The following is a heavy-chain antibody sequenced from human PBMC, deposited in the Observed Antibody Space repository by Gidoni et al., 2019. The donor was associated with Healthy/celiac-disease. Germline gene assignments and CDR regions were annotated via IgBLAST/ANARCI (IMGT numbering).Heavy chain of an antibody. D-gene: IGHD2-15*01. CDR3: ARGLEGGPPFNWFDP. CDR1: GFPFSRYG. CDR2: IWYDGSNK. V-gene: IGHV3-33*01. J-gene: IGHJ5*02. Sequence: QVQLVESGGGVVQPGRSLRLSCAASGFPFSRYGMHWVRQAPGKGLAWVAVIWYDGSNKYYADSVKGRFTISRDNSKNTLYLQMNSLRAEDTAVYYCARGLEGGPPFNWFDPWGQGTLVTVSS.